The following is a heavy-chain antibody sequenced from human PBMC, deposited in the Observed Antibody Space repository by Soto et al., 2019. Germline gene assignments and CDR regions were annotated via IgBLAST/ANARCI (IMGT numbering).Heavy chain of an antibody. J-gene: IGHJ4*02. CDR3: ARHRPFIAVPGTLDS. Sequence: SETLSLTCTVSGGSISSYYWSWIRQSPGKGLEWIGFFYYTGNTKYNPSLKSRVTMSLDTSKNQFSLKLNSVTAADTAIYYCARHRPFIAVPGTLDSWGQGTLVTVSS. D-gene: IGHD6-19*01. CDR2: FYYTGNT. V-gene: IGHV4-59*08. CDR1: GGSISSYY.